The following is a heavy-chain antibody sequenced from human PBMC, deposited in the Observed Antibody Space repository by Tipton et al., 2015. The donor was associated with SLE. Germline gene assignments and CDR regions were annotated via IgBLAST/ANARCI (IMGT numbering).Heavy chain of an antibody. D-gene: IGHD6-6*01. CDR3: AKDPVKMAARPNYFDF. J-gene: IGHJ4*02. CDR1: GFTFSTYG. V-gene: IGHV3-30*18. CDR2: IWYDGSNK. Sequence: RLSCAASGFTFSTYGMHWVRQAPGKGLEWVAVIWYDGSNKDYADSVRGRFTISRDNSENTLYLQMNSLRAEDTAVYYCAKDPVKMAARPNYFDFWGQGTLVTVSS.